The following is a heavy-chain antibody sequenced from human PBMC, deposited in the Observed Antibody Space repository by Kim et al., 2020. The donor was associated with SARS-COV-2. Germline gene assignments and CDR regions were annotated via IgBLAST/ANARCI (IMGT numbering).Heavy chain of an antibody. CDR3: ASGSSGWYYYGMDV. D-gene: IGHD6-19*01. CDR1: GGSISSGSYY. J-gene: IGHJ6*02. CDR2: IYTSGST. V-gene: IGHV4-61*02. Sequence: SETLSLTCTVYGGSISSGSYYWSWIRQPAGKGLEWIGRIYTSGSTNHNPSLKSRVTISVDTSKNQFSLKLSSVTAADTAVYYCASGSSGWYYYGMDVWGQGTTVTVSS.